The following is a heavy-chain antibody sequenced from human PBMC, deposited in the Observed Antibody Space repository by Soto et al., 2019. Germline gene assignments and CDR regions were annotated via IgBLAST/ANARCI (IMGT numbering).Heavy chain of an antibody. CDR2: ISYDGGNK. J-gene: IGHJ6*02. Sequence: GGSLRLSCAASGFTFSSYAMHWVRQAPGKGLEWVAVISYDGGNKYYADSVKGRFTISRDNSKNTLYLQMNSLRAEDTAVYYCARDGCSSNSCSHYYGMDVWGPGTPVTVYS. D-gene: IGHD2-2*01. CDR3: ARDGCSSNSCSHYYGMDV. CDR1: GFTFSSYA. V-gene: IGHV3-30-3*01.